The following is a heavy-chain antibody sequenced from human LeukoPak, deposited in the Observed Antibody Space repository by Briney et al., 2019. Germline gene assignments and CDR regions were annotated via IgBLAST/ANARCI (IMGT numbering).Heavy chain of an antibody. V-gene: IGHV3-23*01. Sequence: GGSLRLSCAASGFTVSSNYMSWVRQAPGKGLEWVSAISGSGGSTYYADSVKGRFTISRDNSKNTLYLQMNSPRAEDTAVYYCAKGHPVPGIAAAGTPGYWGQGTLVTVSS. CDR2: ISGSGGST. J-gene: IGHJ4*02. CDR1: GFTVSSNY. D-gene: IGHD6-13*01. CDR3: AKGHPVPGIAAAGTPGY.